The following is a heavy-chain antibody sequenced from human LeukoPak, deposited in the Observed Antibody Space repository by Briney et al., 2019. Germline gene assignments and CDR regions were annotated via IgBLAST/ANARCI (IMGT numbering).Heavy chain of an antibody. V-gene: IGHV4-61*01. CDR2: IYYTGST. J-gene: IGHJ4*02. Sequence: SETLSLTCTVSGGSVSSGTYYWSWIRQPPGKGLEWIGYIYYTGSTDYNPPLKSRVTISVDTSKNQFSLKLTSVTAADTAVYYCARERRLTMVRGLSYYFDYWGQGTLATVSS. D-gene: IGHD3-10*01. CDR3: ARERRLTMVRGLSYYFDY. CDR1: GGSVSSGTYY.